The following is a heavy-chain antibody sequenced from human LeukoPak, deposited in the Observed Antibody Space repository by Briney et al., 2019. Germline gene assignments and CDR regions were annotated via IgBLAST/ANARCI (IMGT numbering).Heavy chain of an antibody. CDR1: GFTFSTYA. CDR3: ARDGEGSGSSWVITHDY. D-gene: IGHD3-10*01. V-gene: IGHV3-23*01. CDR2: IGGSGGTT. J-gene: IGHJ4*02. Sequence: GGSLRLSCAASGFTFSTYAMAWVRQAPGKGLEWVSAIGGSGGTTYTADSVEGRFTISRDNSKNTLFLQMNSLRVEDTALYYCARDGEGSGSSWVITHDYWGQGALVTVSS.